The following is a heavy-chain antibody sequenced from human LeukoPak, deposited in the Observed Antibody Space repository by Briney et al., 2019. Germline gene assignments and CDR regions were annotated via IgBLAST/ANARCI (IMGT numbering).Heavy chain of an antibody. CDR3: AKEKTEQGYCSGGSCYSDAFDI. V-gene: IGHV3-30*18. Sequence: GGSLRLSCAAFGFTFSSYGMHWVRQAPGKGLEWVAVISYDGSNKYYADSVKGRFTISRDNSKNTLYPQMNSLRAEDTAVYYCAKEKTEQGYCSGGSCYSDAFDIWGQGTMVTVSS. J-gene: IGHJ3*02. CDR1: GFTFSSYG. D-gene: IGHD2-15*01. CDR2: ISYDGSNK.